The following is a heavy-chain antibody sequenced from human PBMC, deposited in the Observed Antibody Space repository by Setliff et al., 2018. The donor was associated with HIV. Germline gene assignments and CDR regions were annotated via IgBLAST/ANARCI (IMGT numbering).Heavy chain of an antibody. CDR3: HSWAWSYYYYYMDV. D-gene: IGHD3-16*01. V-gene: IGHV4-4*07. CDR1: GDSISRYY. J-gene: IGHJ6*03. Sequence: SETLSLTCKVSGDSISRYYWSWIRQPAGKGLQWIGRIYTSGSTNYNPSLKSRVTISVDTSKNQFSLKLSSVTAADTAVYYCHSWAWSYYYYYMDVWGKGTTVTAP. CDR2: IYTSGST.